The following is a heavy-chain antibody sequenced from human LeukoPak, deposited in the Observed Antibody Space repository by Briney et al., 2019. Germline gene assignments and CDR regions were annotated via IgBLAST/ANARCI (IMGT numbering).Heavy chain of an antibody. CDR1: GFTFSSYA. CDR2: ISYDGSNK. Sequence: GGSLRLSCAASGFTFSSYAMHWVRQAPGKGLEWVAVISYDGSNKYYADSVKGRFTISRDNSKNTLYLQMNSLRVEDTAVYYCVGDIGDYWGQGTLVTVSS. D-gene: IGHD2-15*01. CDR3: VGDIGDY. J-gene: IGHJ4*02. V-gene: IGHV3-30-3*01.